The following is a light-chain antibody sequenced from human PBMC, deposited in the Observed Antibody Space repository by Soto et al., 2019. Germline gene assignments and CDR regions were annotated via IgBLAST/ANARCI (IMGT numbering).Light chain of an antibody. J-gene: IGLJ2*01. V-gene: IGLV2-8*01. CDR2: EVT. CDR1: SSDVGGYNF. CDR3: SSYAGGNEVI. Sequence: QSALTQPPSASGSPGQSVTISCTGSSSDVGGYNFVSWYQQHPGQAPKLMIYEVTKRPSGVPDRFSGSKSGNTASLTVSGLQPEDEADYYCSSYAGGNEVIFGGGTKLTVL.